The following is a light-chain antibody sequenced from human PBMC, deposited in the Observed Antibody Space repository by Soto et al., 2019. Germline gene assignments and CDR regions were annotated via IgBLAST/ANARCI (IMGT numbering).Light chain of an antibody. Sequence: EIVLTQSPGTLSVAPEERATLSCRASQSVTSNYLAWYQQRPGQAPRLLIYGVSNRATGIPARFSGSGSGTDFTLSISRLEPEDFSVYYCQQYDSSPLTFGGGTKVEIK. V-gene: IGKV3-20*01. CDR3: QQYDSSPLT. CDR2: GVS. J-gene: IGKJ4*01. CDR1: QSVTSNY.